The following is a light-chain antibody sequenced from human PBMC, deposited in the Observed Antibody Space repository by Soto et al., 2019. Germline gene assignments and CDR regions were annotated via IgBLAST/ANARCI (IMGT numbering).Light chain of an antibody. CDR3: QQYQSYAT. J-gene: IGKJ1*01. Sequence: DIQMTQSPSTLSASVGDRVSITCRASQSSRTWLAWYQQKPGKAPKVLIYAASTMQGGVPSRFSGSGSGTAFSLTISSLQPDGFAAYFCQQYQSYATFGQGTKVEIK. CDR1: QSSRTW. V-gene: IGKV1-5*01. CDR2: AAS.